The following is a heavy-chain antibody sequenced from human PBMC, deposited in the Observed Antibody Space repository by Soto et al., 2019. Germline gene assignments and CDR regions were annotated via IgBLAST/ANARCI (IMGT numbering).Heavy chain of an antibody. CDR1: GGSISSSSYY. CDR3: ARQSGYSYGEFFDY. V-gene: IGHV4-39*01. Sequence: SETLSLTCTVSGGSISSSSYYWGWIRQPPGKGLQWIGHINHSGSAYYNPSLKSRVTISVDTSKNQFSLKLSSVTAADTAVYYCARQSGYSYGEFFDYWGQGTLVTVSS. J-gene: IGHJ4*02. D-gene: IGHD5-18*01. CDR2: INHSGSA.